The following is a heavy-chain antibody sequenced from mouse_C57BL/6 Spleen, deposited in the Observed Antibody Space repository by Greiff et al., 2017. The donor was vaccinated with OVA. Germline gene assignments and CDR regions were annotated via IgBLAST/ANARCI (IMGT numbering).Heavy chain of an antibody. Sequence: QVQLKQPGAELVKPGASVKLSCKASGYTFTSYWMNWVKQRPGQGLEWIGMIHPNSGSTNYNEKFKSKATLTVDKSSSTAYLQLSSLTSEDSAVYDCAIYYDYVYYAMDYWGQGTSVTVSS. CDR1: GYTFTSYW. CDR3: AIYYDYVYYAMDY. V-gene: IGHV1-64*01. CDR2: IHPNSGST. J-gene: IGHJ4*01. D-gene: IGHD2-4*01.